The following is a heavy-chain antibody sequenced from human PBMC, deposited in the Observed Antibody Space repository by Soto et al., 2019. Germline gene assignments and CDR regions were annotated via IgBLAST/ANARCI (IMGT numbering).Heavy chain of an antibody. V-gene: IGHV3-23*01. Sequence: XXSLRLSCAASGFTFSSYAMRWVRQAPGKGLEWVSAISGSGGSTYYADSVKGRFTISRDNSKNTLYLQMNSLRAEDQAVYYCARYYYGSGSYYNSLFDYWGQGTLVTVSS. J-gene: IGHJ4*02. CDR3: ARYYYGSGSYYNSLFDY. CDR2: ISGSGGST. D-gene: IGHD3-10*01. CDR1: GFTFSSYA.